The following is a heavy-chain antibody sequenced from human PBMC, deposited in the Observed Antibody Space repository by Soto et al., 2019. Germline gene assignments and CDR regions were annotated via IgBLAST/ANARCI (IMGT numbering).Heavy chain of an antibody. V-gene: IGHV4-30-2*01. D-gene: IGHD3-10*01. CDR2: IYHSGST. J-gene: IGHJ6*02. CDR3: ASGPGITMVRPLFGMDV. CDR1: GGSISSGGYS. Sequence: SETLSLTCAVSGGSISSGGYSWSWIRQPPGKGLEWIGYIYHSGSTYYNPSLKSRVTISVDRSKNQFSLKLSSVTAADTAVYYCASGPGITMVRPLFGMDVWGQGITVTVSS.